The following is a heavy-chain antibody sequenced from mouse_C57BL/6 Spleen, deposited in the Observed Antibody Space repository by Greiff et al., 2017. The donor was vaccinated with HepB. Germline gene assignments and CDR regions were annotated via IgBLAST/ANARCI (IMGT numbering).Heavy chain of an antibody. CDR3: AGGGYSNYDY. Sequence: QVQLQQPGAELVRPGSSVKLSCKASGYTFTSYWMHWVKQRPIQGLEWIGNIDPSDSETHYNQKFKDKATLTVDKSSSTAYMQLSSLTSEDSAVYDCAGGGYSNYDYWGQGTTLTVSS. V-gene: IGHV1-52*01. D-gene: IGHD2-5*01. J-gene: IGHJ2*01. CDR1: GYTFTSYW. CDR2: IDPSDSET.